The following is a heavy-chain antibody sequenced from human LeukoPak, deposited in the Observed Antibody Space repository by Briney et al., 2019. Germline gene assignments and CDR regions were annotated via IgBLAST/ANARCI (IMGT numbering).Heavy chain of an antibody. CDR3: AGSLVTSYYFYGMDV. CDR1: GYTFTSYG. Sequence: GSVKLSCKTSGYTFTSYGISWVRQAPGQGLEWMGWISDYGGNTNYAQTVQGRVTFTTDTSTNTAYMELSSLRADDTAVYYCAGSLVTSYYFYGMDVWGQGTTVIVSS. J-gene: IGHJ6*02. V-gene: IGHV1-18*01. CDR2: ISDYGGNT.